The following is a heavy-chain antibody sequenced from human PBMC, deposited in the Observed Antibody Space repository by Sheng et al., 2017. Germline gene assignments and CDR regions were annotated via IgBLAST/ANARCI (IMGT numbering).Heavy chain of an antibody. Sequence: QVTLRESGPALVKPTQTLTLTCTFSGFSLSTSGMCVSWIRQPPGKALEWLARIDWDDDKYYSTSLKTRLTISKDTSKNQVVLTMTNMDPVDTATYYCARFRYSSGWVRDAFDIWGQGTMVTVSS. J-gene: IGHJ3*02. CDR2: IDWDDDK. CDR1: GFSLSTSGMC. V-gene: IGHV2-70*15. D-gene: IGHD6-19*01. CDR3: ARFRYSSGWVRDAFDI.